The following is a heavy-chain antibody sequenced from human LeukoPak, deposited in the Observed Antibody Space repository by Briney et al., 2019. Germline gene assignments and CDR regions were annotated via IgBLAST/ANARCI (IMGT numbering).Heavy chain of an antibody. CDR3: AKGGPAGYIAVAGTDPFDY. J-gene: IGHJ4*02. CDR1: GITLSNAW. CDR2: LKSISNGGTT. D-gene: IGHD6-19*01. V-gene: IGHV3-15*01. Sequence: PGGSLRLSCEASGITLSNAWMNWVRQAPGKGLEWVALLKSISNGGTTDYAAPVKGRFTLSRDDSKNTLYLQMNSLRAEDTAVYYCAKGGPAGYIAVAGTDPFDYWGQGTLVTVFS.